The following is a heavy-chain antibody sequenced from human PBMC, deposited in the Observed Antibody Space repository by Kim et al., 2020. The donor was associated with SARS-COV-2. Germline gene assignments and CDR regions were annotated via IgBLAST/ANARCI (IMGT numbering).Heavy chain of an antibody. D-gene: IGHD3-16*01. J-gene: IGHJ4*02. CDR2: ISGSGGST. Sequence: GGSLRLSCAASGFTFSSYAMSWVRQAPGKGLEWVSAISGSGGSTYYADSVKGRFTISRDNSKNTLYLQMNSLRAEDTAVYYCAKDAYSPLIQGGPRDYFDYWGQGTLVTVSS. CDR3: AKDAYSPLIQGGPRDYFDY. CDR1: GFTFSSYA. V-gene: IGHV3-23*01.